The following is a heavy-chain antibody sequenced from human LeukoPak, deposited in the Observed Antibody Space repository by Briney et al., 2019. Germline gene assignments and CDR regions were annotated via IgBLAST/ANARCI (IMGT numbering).Heavy chain of an antibody. CDR3: ARHTRTATYDY. D-gene: IGHD5-18*01. CDR2: IYTSGST. J-gene: IGHJ4*02. Sequence: SETLSLTCTVSGGSISSYYWSWIRQPAGKGLEWIGRIYTSGSTNYNPSLKSRVTISVDASKNQFSLKLSSVTAADTAVYYCARHTRTATYDYWGQGTLVTVSS. V-gene: IGHV4-4*07. CDR1: GGSISSYY.